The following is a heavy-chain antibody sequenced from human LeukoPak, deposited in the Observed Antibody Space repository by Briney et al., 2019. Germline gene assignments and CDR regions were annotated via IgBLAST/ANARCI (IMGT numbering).Heavy chain of an antibody. J-gene: IGHJ5*02. D-gene: IGHD2-15*01. CDR1: GGSISSGGYY. CDR3: ARDIFKGTNWFDP. Sequence: SQTLSLTCTVSGGSISSGGYYWSWIRQHPGKGLEWIGYIYYSGSTYYNPSLKSRVTIPVDTSNNQFSLKLSSVTAADTAVYYCARDIFKGTNWFDPWGQGTLVTVSS. V-gene: IGHV4-31*03. CDR2: IYYSGST.